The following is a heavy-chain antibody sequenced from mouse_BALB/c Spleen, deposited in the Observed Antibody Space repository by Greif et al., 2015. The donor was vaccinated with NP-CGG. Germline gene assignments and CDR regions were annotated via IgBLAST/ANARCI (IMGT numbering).Heavy chain of an antibody. CDR2: INPSTGYT. D-gene: IGHD2-10*02. CDR1: GYTFTSHW. J-gene: IGHJ4*01. Sequence: LEESGAELAKPGASVKMSCKASGYTFTSHWMHWVKQRPGQGLEWIGYINPSTGYTEYNQKFKDKATLTADKSSSTAYMQLSSLTSEDSAVYYCARKYGNSLYAMDYWGQGTSVTVSS. CDR3: ARKYGNSLYAMDY. V-gene: IGHV1-7*01.